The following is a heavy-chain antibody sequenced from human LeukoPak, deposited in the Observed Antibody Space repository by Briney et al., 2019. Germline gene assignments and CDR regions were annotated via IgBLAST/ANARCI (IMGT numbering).Heavy chain of an antibody. CDR1: GYAFSRIT. V-gene: IGHV1-18*01. Sequence: ASVKVSCKASGYAFSRITISWVRQAPGQGLEWMGWISLYNGNTNYAQKFQGSVTMTRYTSTTTVSMELRSLRSDDTAVYYCASPSSSYHDVFDIWGQGTMVTVSS. CDR3: ASPSSSYHDVFDI. J-gene: IGHJ3*02. CDR2: ISLYNGNT. D-gene: IGHD2-15*01.